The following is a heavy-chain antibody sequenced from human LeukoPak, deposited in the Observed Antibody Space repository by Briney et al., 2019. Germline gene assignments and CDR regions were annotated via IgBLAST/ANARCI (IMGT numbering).Heavy chain of an antibody. D-gene: IGHD3-10*01. J-gene: IGHJ4*02. Sequence: SETLSLTCTVSGGSIRSYYWGWIRQPPGKGLEWIGYIYYSGSTNYNPSLKSRVSISVDTSKDQFSLKLSSVAAADTAVYYCARVQGLLWFGELMGALDYWGQGTLVTVSS. CDR2: IYYSGST. CDR1: GGSIRSYY. CDR3: ARVQGLLWFGELMGALDY. V-gene: IGHV4-59*01.